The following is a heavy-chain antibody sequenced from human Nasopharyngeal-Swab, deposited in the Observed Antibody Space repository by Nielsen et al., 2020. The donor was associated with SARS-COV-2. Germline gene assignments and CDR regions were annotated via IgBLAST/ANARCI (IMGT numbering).Heavy chain of an antibody. Sequence: GESLKISCAASGFTFSSYAMHWVRQAPGKGLEYVSAISSNGGSTYYANSVKGRFTISRDNSKNTLYLQMGGLRAEDMAVYYCARGWRWADDYWGQGTLVTVSS. D-gene: IGHD5-24*01. CDR1: GFTFSSYA. CDR2: ISSNGGST. J-gene: IGHJ4*02. CDR3: ARGWRWADDY. V-gene: IGHV3-64*01.